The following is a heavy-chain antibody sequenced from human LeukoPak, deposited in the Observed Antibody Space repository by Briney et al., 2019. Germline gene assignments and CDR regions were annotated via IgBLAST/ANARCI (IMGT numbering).Heavy chain of an antibody. CDR2: ISFDGSYK. V-gene: IGHV3-30*04. CDR3: ARETLDALDL. Sequence: PGTSLRLSCTASGFTISGDAMHWVRQAPGKGLQWVAHISFDGSYKYYADPVKGRFTISRDNSKNTLYLQMNSLRTDDTALFYCARETLDALDLWGPGTLVTVSS. CDR1: GFTISGDA. J-gene: IGHJ3*01.